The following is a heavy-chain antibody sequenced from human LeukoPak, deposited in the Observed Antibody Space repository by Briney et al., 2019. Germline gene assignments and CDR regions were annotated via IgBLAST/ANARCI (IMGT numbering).Heavy chain of an antibody. CDR2: INPNSGGT. CDR3: ARAGTVEMTPLDY. J-gene: IGHJ4*02. D-gene: IGHD5-24*01. CDR1: GYTFSSYD. Sequence: VASVKVSCKASGYTFSSYDINWVRQATGQGLEWMGWINPNSGGTNYAQKFQGWVTMTRDTSISTAYMELSRLRSDDTAVYYCARAGTVEMTPLDYWGQGTLVTVSS. V-gene: IGHV1-2*04.